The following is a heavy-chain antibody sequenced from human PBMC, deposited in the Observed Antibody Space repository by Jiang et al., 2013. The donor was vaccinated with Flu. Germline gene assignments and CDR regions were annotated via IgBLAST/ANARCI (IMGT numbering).Heavy chain of an antibody. Sequence: SLTCTVSGGSISSYYWSWIRQPPGKGLEWIGYIYYSGSTNYNPSLKSRVTISVDTSKNQFSLKLSSVTAADTAVYYCARGGSYDFWSGYYYYYYGMDVWGQGTTVTVSS. V-gene: IGHV4-59*01. CDR2: IYYSGST. D-gene: IGHD3-3*01. CDR1: GGSISSYY. J-gene: IGHJ6*02. CDR3: ARGGSYDFWSGYYYYYYGMDV.